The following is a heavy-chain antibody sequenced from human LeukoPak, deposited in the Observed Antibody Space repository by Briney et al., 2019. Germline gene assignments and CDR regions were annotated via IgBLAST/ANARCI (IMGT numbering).Heavy chain of an antibody. Sequence: SVKVSCKASGGTFSSYAMSWVRQAPGQGLEWMGGIIPTCGTANYAQKFQGRVTITADESTSTAYMELGSLRSDDTAVYYCARDRRVGRLFIPMDQHTIHDAFDIWGQGTMVTVSS. V-gene: IGHV1-69*13. D-gene: IGHD2-2*03. CDR1: GGTFSSYA. J-gene: IGHJ3*02. CDR2: IIPTCGTA. CDR3: ARDRRVGRLFIPMDQHTIHDAFDI.